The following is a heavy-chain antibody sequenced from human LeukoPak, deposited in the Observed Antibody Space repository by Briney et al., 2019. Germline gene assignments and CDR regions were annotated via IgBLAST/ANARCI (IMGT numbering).Heavy chain of an antibody. Sequence: GESLKISCKGSGYSFTSYWIGWVRQMPGKGLEWMGIIYPGDSDTRCSPSFQGQVTVSADKSISTAYLQWSSLEASDTAIYYCARRQYSGYDFDFWGQGTLVTVSS. D-gene: IGHD5-12*01. CDR2: IYPGDSDT. V-gene: IGHV5-51*01. J-gene: IGHJ4*02. CDR1: GYSFTSYW. CDR3: ARRQYSGYDFDF.